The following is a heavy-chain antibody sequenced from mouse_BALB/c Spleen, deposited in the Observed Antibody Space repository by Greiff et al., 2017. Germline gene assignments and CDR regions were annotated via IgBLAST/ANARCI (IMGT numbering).Heavy chain of an antibody. D-gene: IGHD1-1*01. V-gene: IGHV1-5*01. J-gene: IGHJ1*01. CDR3: TRNYGSSYGYFDV. CDR2: IYPGNSDT. CDR1: GYSFTSYW. Sequence: VQLKQSGTVLARPGASVKMSCKASGYSFTSYWMHWVKQRPGQGLEWIGAIYPGNSDTSYNQKFKGKAKLTAVTSASTAYMELSSLTNEDSAVYYCTRNYGSSYGYFDVWGAGTTVTVSS.